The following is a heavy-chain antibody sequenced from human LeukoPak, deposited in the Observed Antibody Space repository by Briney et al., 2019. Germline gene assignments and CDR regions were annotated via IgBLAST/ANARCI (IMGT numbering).Heavy chain of an antibody. CDR3: ARVYYSNSYDYWYFDL. Sequence: SETLSLTCTVSGGSISSSSYYWGWIRQPPGKGLEWIGYIFYSGSTNYNPSLKSRVAISVDTSKNQFSLKLSSVTAADTAVYYCARVYYSNSYDYWYFDLWGRGTLVTVSS. V-gene: IGHV4-61*05. D-gene: IGHD6-13*01. J-gene: IGHJ2*01. CDR1: GGSISSSSYY. CDR2: IFYSGST.